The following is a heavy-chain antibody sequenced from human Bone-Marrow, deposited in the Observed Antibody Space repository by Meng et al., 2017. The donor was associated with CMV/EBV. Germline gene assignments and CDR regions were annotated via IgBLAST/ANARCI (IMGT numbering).Heavy chain of an antibody. J-gene: IGHJ6*02. CDR2: ITIRSSYK. D-gene: IGHD6-6*01. V-gene: IGHV3-21*01. CDR1: GFTFSTHG. CDR3: ARSPSSSPNYYGMDV. Sequence: GGSLRLSCAASGFTFSTHGMNWVRQAPGKGLEWVSSITIRSSYKYYADSMKGRFTISRDNAKNSLYLQMNSLRVEDTAVYYCARSPSSSPNYYGMDVWGQGTTVTFSS.